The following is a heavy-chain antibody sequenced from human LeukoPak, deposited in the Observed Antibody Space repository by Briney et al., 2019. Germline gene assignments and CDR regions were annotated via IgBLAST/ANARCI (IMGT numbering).Heavy chain of an antibody. Sequence: SETLSLTCTVSGGSISSYYWSWIRQPPGKGLEWIGYIYYSGSTNYNPSLKSRVTISVDTSKNQFSLKLSSVTAADTAVYYCAREQEASTVVTTKWFDPWGQGTLVTVSS. CDR3: AREQEASTVVTTKWFDP. CDR1: GGSISSYY. CDR2: IYYSGST. D-gene: IGHD4-23*01. J-gene: IGHJ5*02. V-gene: IGHV4-59*12.